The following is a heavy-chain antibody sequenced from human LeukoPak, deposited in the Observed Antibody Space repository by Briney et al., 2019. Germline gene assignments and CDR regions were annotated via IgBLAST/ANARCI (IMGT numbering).Heavy chain of an antibody. CDR3: AKDEFGLGFGQYYFDC. V-gene: IGHV3-23*01. CDR2: ISGSGAST. Sequence: PGGSLRLSCAASGFTFTSYAMSWVRQAPGKGLEWVSGISGSGASTYYADSVKGRFTISRDSSKNTLYLQMNSLRAEDTAVYYCAKDEFGLGFGQYYFDCWGQGTLVTVSS. J-gene: IGHJ4*02. D-gene: IGHD3/OR15-3a*01. CDR1: GFTFTSYA.